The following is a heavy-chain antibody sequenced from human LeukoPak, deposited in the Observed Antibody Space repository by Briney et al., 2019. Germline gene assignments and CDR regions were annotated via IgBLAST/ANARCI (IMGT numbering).Heavy chain of an antibody. CDR2: IYYSGST. J-gene: IGHJ6*02. D-gene: IGHD3-22*01. CDR3: ASQSPDSSGLYYYYGMDV. CDR1: GGSFSGYY. V-gene: IGHV4-59*08. Sequence: PSETLSLTCAVYGGSFSGYYWSWIRQPPGKGLEWIGTIYYSGSTNYNPSLKSRVTISVDTSKNQFSLKLSSVTAADTAVYYCASQSPDSSGLYYYYGMDVWGQGTTVTVSS.